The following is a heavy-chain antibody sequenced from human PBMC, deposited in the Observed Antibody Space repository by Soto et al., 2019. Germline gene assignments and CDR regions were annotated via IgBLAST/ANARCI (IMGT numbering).Heavy chain of an antibody. D-gene: IGHD3-22*01. Sequence: ASVKVSCKASGYTFTSDGISRVRQAPGQGLEWMGWISAYNGNTNYAQKLQGRVTMTTDTSTSTAYMELRSLRSDDTAVYYCARGARYSYDSSGSDAFYIWGQGTMVTVSS. V-gene: IGHV1-18*04. CDR2: ISAYNGNT. CDR3: ARGARYSYDSSGSDAFYI. CDR1: GYTFTSDG. J-gene: IGHJ3*02.